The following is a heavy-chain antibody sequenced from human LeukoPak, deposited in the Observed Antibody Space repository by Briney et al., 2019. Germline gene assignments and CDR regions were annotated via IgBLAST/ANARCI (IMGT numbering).Heavy chain of an antibody. V-gene: IGHV1-2*02. CDR3: ARDYRWFGELLSFFDY. D-gene: IGHD3-10*01. CDR1: GYTFSGYY. J-gene: IGHJ4*02. CDR2: INPNSGGT. Sequence: ASVKVSCKASGYTFSGYYMHWVRQAPGQGLEWVGWINPNSGGTNYAQKFQGRVTMTRDTSISTAYMELSRLLSGDTAVYYCARDYRWFGELLSFFDYWGQGTLVTVSS.